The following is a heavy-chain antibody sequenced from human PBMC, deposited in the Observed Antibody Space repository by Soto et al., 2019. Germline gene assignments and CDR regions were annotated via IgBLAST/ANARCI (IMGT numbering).Heavy chain of an antibody. Sequence: PSETLSLTCTVSGGSFSSSYWSWIRQPPGKGLDWIGYISYIGSTNYNPSLKSRLTISVDTSSNQFSLELTFVTAADTAVYYCAKQTGSLSYFNVGSGGHFDFWGQGTLVTGSS. V-gene: IGHV4-59*01. CDR3: AKQTGSLSYFNVGSGGHFDF. CDR2: ISYIGST. D-gene: IGHD3-10*01. J-gene: IGHJ4*02. CDR1: GGSFSSSY.